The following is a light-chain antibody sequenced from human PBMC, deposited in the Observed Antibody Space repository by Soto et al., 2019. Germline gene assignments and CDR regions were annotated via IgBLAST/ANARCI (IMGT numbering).Light chain of an antibody. CDR1: SSDVGGYNY. V-gene: IGLV2-14*01. Sequence: SALTQPASVSGSPAQSITISCSGASSDVGGYNYVSWYQQHPGKAPKLMIYAVTDRPSGVSSRFSGSKSGNTASLNISGLQAEDEADYYCSSYTSSSTLFGTGTKVTVL. CDR2: AVT. J-gene: IGLJ1*01. CDR3: SSYTSSSTL.